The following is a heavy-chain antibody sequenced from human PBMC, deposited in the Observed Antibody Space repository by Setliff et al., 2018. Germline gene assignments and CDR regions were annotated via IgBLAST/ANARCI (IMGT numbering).Heavy chain of an antibody. J-gene: IGHJ6*03. D-gene: IGHD6-13*01. CDR2: INPSSGRT. V-gene: IGHV1-46*01. CDR3: ARVAAAGPSILYMDV. Sequence: ASVKVSCKASGYTFTSHYMHWVRQAPGLGLEWMGTINPSSGRTSYAQKFQGRVTMTRDTSTSTVYMELRSLRSDDTAVYYCARVAAAGPSILYMDVWGKGTTVTVSS. CDR1: GYTFTSHY.